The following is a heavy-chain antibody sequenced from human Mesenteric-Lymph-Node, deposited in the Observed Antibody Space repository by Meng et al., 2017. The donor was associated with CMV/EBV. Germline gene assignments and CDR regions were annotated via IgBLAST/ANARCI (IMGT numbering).Heavy chain of an antibody. D-gene: IGHD6-13*01. CDR3: ARGSPWGYSSSWYFDF. J-gene: IGHJ4*02. V-gene: IGHV1-18*01. Sequence: ASVKVSCKTFGYTFTNYGINWVRQAPGQGFEWMGRISPYNGRTNYAQNLQGRVTITTDTSTTTAYMELKSLRSDDTAVYYCARGSPWGYSSSWYFDFWGQGTLVTVSS. CDR2: ISPYNGRT. CDR1: GYTFTNYG.